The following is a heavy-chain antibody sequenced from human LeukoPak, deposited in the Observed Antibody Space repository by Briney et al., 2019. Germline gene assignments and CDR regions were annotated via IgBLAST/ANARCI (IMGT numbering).Heavy chain of an antibody. J-gene: IGHJ4*02. Sequence: ASVKVSCKASGYTFTGYYMHWVRQAPGQGLEWMGWINPNSGGTNYAQKFQGRVTMTRDTSISTAYMELSSLRSEDTAVYYCARDGYGGNSGGRDYWGQGTLVTVSS. CDR3: ARDGYGGNSGGRDY. CDR1: GYTFTGYY. V-gene: IGHV1-2*02. D-gene: IGHD4-23*01. CDR2: INPNSGGT.